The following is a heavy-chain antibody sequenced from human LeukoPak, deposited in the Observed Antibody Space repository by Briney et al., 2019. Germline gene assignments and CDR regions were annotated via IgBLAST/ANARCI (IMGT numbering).Heavy chain of an antibody. Sequence: ASVKVSCKASGYTFTSYYMHWVRQAPGQGLEWMGRINPNSGGTNYAQKFQGRVTMTRDTSISTAYMELSRLRSDDTAVYYCARDSRKPGIAAAVAGSWGQGTLVTVSS. J-gene: IGHJ5*02. D-gene: IGHD6-13*01. V-gene: IGHV1-2*06. CDR1: GYTFTSYY. CDR3: ARDSRKPGIAAAVAGS. CDR2: INPNSGGT.